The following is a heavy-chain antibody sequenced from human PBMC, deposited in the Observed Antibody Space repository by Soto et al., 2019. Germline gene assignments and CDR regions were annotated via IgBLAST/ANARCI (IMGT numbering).Heavy chain of an antibody. Sequence: GASVKVSCKASGYTFTNFGISWVRQAPGQGLEWMGWISAYNGNTNYAQNFQGRVTFTRDTVATTVNMELTSLTSEDTAVYYCGRDQSGTGYYVDWFDPWGQGTLVTVSS. D-gene: IGHD3-10*02. V-gene: IGHV1-18*01. CDR3: GRDQSGTGYYVDWFDP. J-gene: IGHJ5*02. CDR1: GYTFTNFG. CDR2: ISAYNGNT.